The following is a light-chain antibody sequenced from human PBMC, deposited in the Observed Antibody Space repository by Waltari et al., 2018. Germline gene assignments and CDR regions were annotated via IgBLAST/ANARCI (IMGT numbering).Light chain of an antibody. Sequence: EIVLTQSPATLSLSPGERATLSCRTSQSVSTYLAWYQQRPGQAPRLLIYDASTRATGVPARFIGSGSGTDFTLTISSLEPEDFAVYYCQHRSNWPGFGQGTRLEIK. CDR1: QSVSTY. V-gene: IGKV3-11*01. CDR2: DAS. CDR3: QHRSNWPG. J-gene: IGKJ5*01.